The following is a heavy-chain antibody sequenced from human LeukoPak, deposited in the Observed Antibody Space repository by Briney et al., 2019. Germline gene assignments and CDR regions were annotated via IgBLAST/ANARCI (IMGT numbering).Heavy chain of an antibody. D-gene: IGHD5-18*01. Sequence: PGGSLRLSCAASGFTFSSYWMSWVRQAPGKGLEWVSYISSSSNTIYYADSVKGRFTISRDNAKNSLFLQMNSLRAEDTAVYYCARWDCGYSYGCRDYWGQGTLVTVSS. CDR2: ISSSSNTI. CDR3: ARWDCGYSYGCRDY. CDR1: GFTFSSYW. V-gene: IGHV3-48*01. J-gene: IGHJ4*02.